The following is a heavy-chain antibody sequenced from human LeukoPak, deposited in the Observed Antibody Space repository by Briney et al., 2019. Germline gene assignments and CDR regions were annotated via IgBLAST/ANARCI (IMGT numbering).Heavy chain of an antibody. J-gene: IGHJ4*02. V-gene: IGHV1-2*02. Sequence: GASVKVSCKASGYSFTGYYMHWERQAPGQGLEWMGWINPNSGGTNYAQKFQGRVTMTRDTSISTAYMELSRLRSDDTAVYYCARVPHCSGGSCHDYWGQGTLVTVSS. D-gene: IGHD2-15*01. CDR1: GYSFTGYY. CDR3: ARVPHCSGGSCHDY. CDR2: INPNSGGT.